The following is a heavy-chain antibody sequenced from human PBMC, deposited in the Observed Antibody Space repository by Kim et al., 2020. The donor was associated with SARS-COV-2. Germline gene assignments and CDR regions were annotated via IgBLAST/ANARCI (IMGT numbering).Heavy chain of an antibody. V-gene: IGHV3-43*01. CDR3: AKDKGGVVTTYFDY. J-gene: IGHJ4*02. D-gene: IGHD2-21*02. Sequence: ADSVKGRFTIPRDNSKNSLYLQMNSLRTEDTALYYCAKDKGGVVTTYFDYWGQGTLVTVSS.